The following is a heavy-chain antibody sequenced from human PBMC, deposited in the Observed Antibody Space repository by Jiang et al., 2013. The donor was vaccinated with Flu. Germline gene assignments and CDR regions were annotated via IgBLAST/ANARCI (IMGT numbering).Heavy chain of an antibody. J-gene: IGHJ1*01. CDR2: INSDGSST. CDR1: GFTFSSYW. Sequence: VQLVESGGGLVQPGGSLRLSCAASGFTFSSYWMHWVRQAPGKGLVWVSRINSDGSSTSYADSVKGRFTISRDNAKNTLYLQMNSLRAEDTAVYYCARSSGWYFLYFQHWGQGTLVTVSS. CDR3: ARSSGWYFLYFQH. D-gene: IGHD6-19*01. V-gene: IGHV3-74*01.